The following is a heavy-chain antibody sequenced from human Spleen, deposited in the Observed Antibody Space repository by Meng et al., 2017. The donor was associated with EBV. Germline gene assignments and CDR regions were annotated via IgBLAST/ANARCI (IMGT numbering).Heavy chain of an antibody. CDR1: GYTFIAYS. CDR3: AKSEVDSSDWSFNY. CDR2: INPNSGGT. V-gene: IGHV1-2*06. J-gene: IGHJ4*02. Sequence: VQLVQSGAGVRKPGASVRVSCKASGYTFIAYSMHWVRQAPGQGLEWMGRINPNSGGTNYAQKFQGRVTMTRDTSISTTYMEMSSLRSDDTAVYYCAKSEVDSSDWSFNYWGQGTLVTVSS. D-gene: IGHD6-19*01.